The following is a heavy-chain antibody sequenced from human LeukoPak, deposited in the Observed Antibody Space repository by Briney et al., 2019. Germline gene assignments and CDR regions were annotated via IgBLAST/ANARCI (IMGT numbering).Heavy chain of an antibody. J-gene: IGHJ3*02. CDR1: GDSISSGSYY. CDR2: IYTSGST. Sequence: SETLSLTCTVSGDSISSGSYYWSWIRQPAGTGLEWIGRIYTSGSTNYSPSLNSRVTISVDTSKNHFSLKLSSVTAADTAVYYCARAYYYDSSGSRDAFHIWGQGTMVTVSS. D-gene: IGHD3-22*01. V-gene: IGHV4-61*02. CDR3: ARAYYYDSSGSRDAFHI.